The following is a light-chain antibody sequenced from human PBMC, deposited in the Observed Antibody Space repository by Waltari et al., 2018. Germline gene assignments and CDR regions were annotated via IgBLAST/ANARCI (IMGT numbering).Light chain of an antibody. CDR3: QHYLRLPVT. V-gene: IGKV3-20*01. Sequence: DIVLTQSPGTLSLSLGERATVSCRASQRVSRALAWYQQKPGQAPRLLIYGASTRATDIPDRFSGSGSGTDFSLTISRLEPDDFAVYYCQHYLRLPVTFGQGTTVEI. CDR2: GAS. CDR1: QRVSRA. J-gene: IGKJ1*01.